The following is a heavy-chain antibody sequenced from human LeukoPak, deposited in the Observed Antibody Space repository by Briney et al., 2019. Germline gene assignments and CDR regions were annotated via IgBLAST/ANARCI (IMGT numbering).Heavy chain of an antibody. CDR2: ISSSGSTI. Sequence: PGGSLRLSCAASGFTFSSYEMNWVRQAPGKGLEWVSYISSSGSTIYYADSVKGRFTISRDNAKNSLYLQMNSLRAEDTAVYYCATHGPRFGEFHYYYYYMDVWGKGTTVTISS. V-gene: IGHV3-48*03. CDR3: ATHGPRFGEFHYYYYYMDV. D-gene: IGHD3-10*01. J-gene: IGHJ6*03. CDR1: GFTFSSYE.